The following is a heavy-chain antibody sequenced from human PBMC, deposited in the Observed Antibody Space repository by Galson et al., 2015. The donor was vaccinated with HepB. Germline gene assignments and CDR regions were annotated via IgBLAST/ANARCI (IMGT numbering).Heavy chain of an antibody. CDR3: ARVHVIAAGWWFDP. Sequence: SVKVSCKASGGTFSSYAISWVRQAPGQGLEWMGGIIPIFGTANYAQKFQGRVTITADESTSTAYMELSSLRSEDTAVYYCARVHVIAAGWWFDPWGQGTLVTVSS. D-gene: IGHD6-13*01. CDR2: IIPIFGTA. CDR1: GGTFSSYA. V-gene: IGHV1-69*13. J-gene: IGHJ5*02.